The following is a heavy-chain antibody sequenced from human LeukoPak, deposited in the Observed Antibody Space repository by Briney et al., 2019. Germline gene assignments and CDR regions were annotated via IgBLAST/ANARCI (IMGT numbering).Heavy chain of an antibody. Sequence: SQTLSLTCTVSGGSISSGDYYWSWIRQPPGKGLEWIGYIYYSGSTYYNPSLKNRVTISVDTSKNQFSLKLSSVTAADTAVYYCARVPDYYDSSGYIDYWGQGTLVTVSS. CDR3: ARVPDYYDSSGYIDY. D-gene: IGHD3-22*01. CDR2: IYYSGST. CDR1: GGSISSGDYY. V-gene: IGHV4-30-4*08. J-gene: IGHJ4*02.